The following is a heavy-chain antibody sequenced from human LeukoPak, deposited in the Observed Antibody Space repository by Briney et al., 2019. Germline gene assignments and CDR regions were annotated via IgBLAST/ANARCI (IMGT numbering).Heavy chain of an antibody. CDR3: ARGMRILKLAANYFDY. Sequence: SETVSLTCTVSGGSISSGGYYWSWIRQHPGKGLEWIGYIYYSGSTYYNPSLKSRVTISVDTSKNQFSLKLSSVTAADTAVYYCARGMRILKLAANYFDYWGRRTLVTVSS. CDR1: GGSISSGGYY. J-gene: IGHJ4*02. CDR2: IYYSGST. V-gene: IGHV4-31*03. D-gene: IGHD6-25*01.